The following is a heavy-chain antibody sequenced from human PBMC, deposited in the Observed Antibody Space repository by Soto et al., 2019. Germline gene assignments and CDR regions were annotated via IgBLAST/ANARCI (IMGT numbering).Heavy chain of an antibody. V-gene: IGHV4-59*08. D-gene: IGHD4-17*01. CDR2: IYYSGTT. J-gene: IGHJ5*02. CDR3: AMTVTTLYYWFDP. CDR1: GGSMNNYY. Sequence: SETLSLTCTVSGGSMNNYYWSWIRQPPGKGLEWIGHIYYSGTTKYNPSLKSRVTISVDTSKNLFSLRLNSVTAADAAVYFCAMTVTTLYYWFDPWGQGTLVTVSS.